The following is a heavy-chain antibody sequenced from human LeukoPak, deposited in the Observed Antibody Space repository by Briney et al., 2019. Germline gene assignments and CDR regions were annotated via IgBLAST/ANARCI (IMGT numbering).Heavy chain of an antibody. CDR2: ISYDGSNK. CDR3: ARFIIREHVDY. D-gene: IGHD1/OR15-1a*01. Sequence: SCKASGYTFTSYAMLWVRQAPGKGLEWVAVISYDGSNKYYADSVKGRFTISRDNSKNTLYLQMNSLRAEDTAVYYCARFIIREHVDYWGQGTLVTVSS. CDR1: GYTFTSYA. V-gene: IGHV3-30*04. J-gene: IGHJ4*02.